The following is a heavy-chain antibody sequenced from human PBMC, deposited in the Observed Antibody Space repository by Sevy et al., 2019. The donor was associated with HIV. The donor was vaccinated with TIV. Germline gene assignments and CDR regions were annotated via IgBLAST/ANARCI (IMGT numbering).Heavy chain of an antibody. Sequence: ASVKVSCKVSGYTLTELSMHWVRQAPGKGLEWMGGFDPEDGETIYAQKFQGRVTMTGDTSTDTAYMELSSLRSEDTAVYYCATELEKRFLNAFDIWGQGTMVTVSS. V-gene: IGHV1-24*01. D-gene: IGHD3-3*01. CDR3: ATELEKRFLNAFDI. CDR1: GYTLTELS. CDR2: FDPEDGET. J-gene: IGHJ3*02.